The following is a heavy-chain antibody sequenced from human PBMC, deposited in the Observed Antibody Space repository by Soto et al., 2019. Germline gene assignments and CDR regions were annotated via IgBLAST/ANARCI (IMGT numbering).Heavy chain of an antibody. J-gene: IGHJ4*02. CDR3: ARDGAATGTSSAY. Sequence: PSQTLSLTCAISGDSVSGNSVAWSWIRQSPSRGLEWLGRTYYRSKWFTNYAASVRSRITINPDTSKNQFSLQLNSVTPDDTAVYYCARDGAATGTSSAYWDQGPLVTVSS. CDR1: GDSVSGNSVA. D-gene: IGHD1-1*01. CDR2: TYYRSKWFT. V-gene: IGHV6-1*01.